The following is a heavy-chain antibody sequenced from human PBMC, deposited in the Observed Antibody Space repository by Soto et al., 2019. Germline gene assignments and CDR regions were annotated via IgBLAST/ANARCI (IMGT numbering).Heavy chain of an antibody. D-gene: IGHD6-13*01. CDR3: AIDIAAAGKYYYYGMDV. Sequence: GGSLRLSCAASGFTFSSYAMSWVRQAPGKGLERVSAISGSGGSTYYADSVKGRFTISRDNSKNTLYLQMNSLRAEDTAVYYCAIDIAAAGKYYYYGMDVWGQGTTVTVSS. J-gene: IGHJ6*02. V-gene: IGHV3-23*01. CDR1: GFTFSSYA. CDR2: ISGSGGST.